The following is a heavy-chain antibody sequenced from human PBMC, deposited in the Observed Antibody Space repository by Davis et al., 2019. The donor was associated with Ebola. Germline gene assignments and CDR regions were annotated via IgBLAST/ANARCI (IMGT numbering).Heavy chain of an antibody. Sequence: PGGSLRLSCVASGFSFSTYAMNWVRQAPGKGLEWVSAISGSGGRTYYADSVKGRFTISRDNSNNALYLQMDSLRVEDTAIYWCARDLATGGYALFYFDFWGQGTLVTVSS. CDR1: GFSFSTYA. V-gene: IGHV3-23*01. CDR2: ISGSGGRT. J-gene: IGHJ4*02. CDR3: ARDLATGGYALFYFDF. D-gene: IGHD3-16*01.